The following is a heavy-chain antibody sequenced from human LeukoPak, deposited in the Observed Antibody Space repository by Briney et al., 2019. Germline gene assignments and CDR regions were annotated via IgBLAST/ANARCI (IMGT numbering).Heavy chain of an antibody. CDR3: ARSYCGGDCHALRSGAFDI. CDR1: GRSISSYY. Sequence: SETLSLTCTVSGRSISSYYWSWTRQPPGEGLEWIGYIYYSGSTNYNPSLKSRVTISVDTSKNQFSLKLSSVTAADTAVYYCARSYCGGDCHALRSGAFDIWGQGTMVTVSS. D-gene: IGHD2-21*01. V-gene: IGHV4-59*01. CDR2: IYYSGST. J-gene: IGHJ3*02.